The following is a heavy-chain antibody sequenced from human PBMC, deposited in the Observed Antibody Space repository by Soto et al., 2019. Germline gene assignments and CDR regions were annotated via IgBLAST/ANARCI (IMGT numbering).Heavy chain of an antibody. J-gene: IGHJ4*02. D-gene: IGHD6-19*01. Sequence: QITLKESGPTLVKPTQTLTLTCTFSGVSLSTTGVGVGWIRQPPGKALEWLALIYWDDDKRYRPSLNNKRTITQDTSKNQVVLTMTNLAPVDTATYYCARSKGWRAYYFDYWGQGTLVTVSS. CDR2: IYWDDDK. CDR1: GVSLSTTGVG. V-gene: IGHV2-5*02. CDR3: ARSKGWRAYYFDY.